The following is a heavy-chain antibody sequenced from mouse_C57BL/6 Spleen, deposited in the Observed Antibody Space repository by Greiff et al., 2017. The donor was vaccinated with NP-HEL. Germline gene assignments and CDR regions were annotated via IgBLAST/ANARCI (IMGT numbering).Heavy chain of an antibody. CDR1: GYTFTNYW. V-gene: IGHV1-63*01. D-gene: IGHD1-1*01. CDR3: ARSDGSSLYYAMDY. Sequence: QVQLQQSGAELVRPGTSVKMSCKASGYTFTNYWIGWAKQRPGHGLEWIGDIYPGGGYTNYNEKFKGKATLTADKSSSTAYMQFSSLTSEDSAIYYCARSDGSSLYYAMDYWGQGTSVTVSS. J-gene: IGHJ4*01. CDR2: IYPGGGYT.